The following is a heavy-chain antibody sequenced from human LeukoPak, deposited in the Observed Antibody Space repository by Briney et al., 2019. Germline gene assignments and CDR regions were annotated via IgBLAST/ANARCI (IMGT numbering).Heavy chain of an antibody. CDR1: GYIFTGYY. V-gene: IGHV1-2*02. CDR3: ARAGDPQLIESWFDP. CDR2: ITPNSGGT. J-gene: IGHJ5*02. Sequence: VASVKVSCKASGYIFTGYYMHWVRQAPGQGLEWMGRITPNSGGTNYAQKFQGRVTMTRDTSINTAYMELSRLRSDDTAVYYCARAGDPQLIESWFDPWGQGTLVTVSS. D-gene: IGHD2/OR15-2a*01.